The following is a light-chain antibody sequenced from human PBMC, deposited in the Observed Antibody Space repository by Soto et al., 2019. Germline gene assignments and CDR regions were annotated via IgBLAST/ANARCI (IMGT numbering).Light chain of an antibody. CDR3: SSYATSRTRPWV. Sequence: QSVLTQPPSVSGAPGQRVTISCTGSSSNIGAGYDVHWYQQLPGTAPKLLIYGNSNRPSGVPDRFSGSKSGTSASLAITGLQAEDEADYYCSSYATSRTRPWVFGGGTKVTVL. J-gene: IGLJ3*02. V-gene: IGLV1-40*01. CDR1: SSNIGAGYD. CDR2: GNS.